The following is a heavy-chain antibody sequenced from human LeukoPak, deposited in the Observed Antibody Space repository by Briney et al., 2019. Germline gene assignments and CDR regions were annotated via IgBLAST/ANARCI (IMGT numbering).Heavy chain of an antibody. CDR3: ARASFSYGYHIDY. CDR2: ISSSSSYI. CDR1: GFTFSSYS. Sequence: GGSLRLSCAASGFTFSSYSMSWVRQAPGKGLEWVSSISSSSSYIYYADSVKGRFTISRDNAKNSLYLQMNSLRAEDTAVYYCARASFSYGYHIDYWGQGTLVTVSS. V-gene: IGHV3-21*01. D-gene: IGHD5-18*01. J-gene: IGHJ4*02.